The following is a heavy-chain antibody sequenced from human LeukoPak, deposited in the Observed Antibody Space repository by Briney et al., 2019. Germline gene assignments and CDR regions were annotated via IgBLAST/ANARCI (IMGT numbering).Heavy chain of an antibody. J-gene: IGHJ3*02. Sequence: ASVKVSCKVSGYTLTELSMHWVRQAPGKGLEGMGRFDPEDGETIYAQKFQGRVTMTEDTSTDTAYMELSSLRSEDTAVYYCATLPPLVPAGPADAFDIWGQGTMVTVPS. CDR3: ATLPPLVPAGPADAFDI. CDR2: FDPEDGET. D-gene: IGHD2-2*01. V-gene: IGHV1-24*01. CDR1: GYTLTELS.